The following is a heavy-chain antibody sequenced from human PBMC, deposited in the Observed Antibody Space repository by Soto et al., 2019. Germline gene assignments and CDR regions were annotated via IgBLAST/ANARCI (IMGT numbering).Heavy chain of an antibody. CDR3: ARDDYGDYGGDAFDI. J-gene: IGHJ3*02. D-gene: IGHD4-17*01. CDR1: GFTVSSNY. CDR2: IYSGGST. Sequence: GGSLRLSCAASGFTVSSNYMSWVRQAPGKGLEWVSVIYSGGSTYYADSVKGRFTISRDNSKNTLYLQMNSLRAEDTAVYYCARDDYGDYGGDAFDIWGQGTMVTVSS. V-gene: IGHV3-66*01.